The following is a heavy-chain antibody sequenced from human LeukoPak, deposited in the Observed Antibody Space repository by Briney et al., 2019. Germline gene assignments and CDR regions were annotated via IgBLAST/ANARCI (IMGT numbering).Heavy chain of an antibody. D-gene: IGHD5-18*01. J-gene: IGHJ3*02. CDR2: IYSGGST. CDR1: GFTVSSNY. CDR3: ARGSGYSYGWNAFDI. V-gene: IGHV3-53*01. Sequence: GGSLRLSCAASGFTVSSNYMSWVRQAPGKGLEWVSLIYSGGSTYYADSVKGRFTISRDNSKNTLYLQMNSLGAEDTAVYYCARGSGYSYGWNAFDIWGQGTMVTVSS.